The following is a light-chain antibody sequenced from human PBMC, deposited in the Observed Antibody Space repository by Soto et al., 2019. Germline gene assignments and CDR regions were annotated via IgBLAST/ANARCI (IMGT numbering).Light chain of an antibody. Sequence: DIQMTQSPSTLSASVGDRVTITCRASQSISSWLAWYQQKPGKAPKLLIHDASSLESEVPSRFSGSGSGTEFTLTISSLQTDDFASYYCQQYDSYSWTFGQGTKVDIK. CDR1: QSISSW. CDR3: QQYDSYSWT. CDR2: DAS. J-gene: IGKJ1*01. V-gene: IGKV1-5*01.